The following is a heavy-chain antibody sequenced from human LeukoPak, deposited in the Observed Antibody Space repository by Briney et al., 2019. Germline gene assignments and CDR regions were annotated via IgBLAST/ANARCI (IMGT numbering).Heavy chain of an antibody. CDR1: GFTFSSYA. J-gene: IGHJ4*02. CDR2: ISGSGGST. D-gene: IGHD1-7*01. CDR3: AKGRDPLELSDY. Sequence: GGSLRLSCAASGFTFSSYAMSWVRQAPGKRLEWVSAISGSGGSTYYADSVKGRFTISRDNSKNTLYLQMNSLRAEDTAVYYCAKGRDPLELSDYWGQGTLVTVSS. V-gene: IGHV3-23*01.